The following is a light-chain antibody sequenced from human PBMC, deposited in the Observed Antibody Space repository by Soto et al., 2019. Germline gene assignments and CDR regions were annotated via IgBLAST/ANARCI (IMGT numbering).Light chain of an antibody. CDR2: GNN. Sequence: QSMLTQPPSVSGAPGQRVTISCTGASSNIGAGYDVHWYQQTPGTAPKLLMYGNNIRPSGVPDRFSASKSGTSASLAITGLQAEDEAVYYCQSFDSSLSGWVFGGGTKLTVL. CDR1: SSNIGAGYD. V-gene: IGLV1-40*01. J-gene: IGLJ3*02. CDR3: QSFDSSLSGWV.